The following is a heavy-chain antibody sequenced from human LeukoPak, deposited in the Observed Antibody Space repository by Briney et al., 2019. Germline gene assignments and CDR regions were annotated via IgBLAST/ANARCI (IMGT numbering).Heavy chain of an antibody. V-gene: IGHV3-53*04. CDR1: GFTVSSNY. Sequence: PGGSLRLSCAASGFTVSSNYMSWVRQAPGKGLEWVSVIYSGGSTYYADSVNGRFTISRHNSKNTLYLQMDRLRVEDTAMYYCARVGYSGYDDYWGQGTLVTVSS. J-gene: IGHJ4*02. CDR3: ARVGYSGYDDY. CDR2: IYSGGST. D-gene: IGHD5-12*01.